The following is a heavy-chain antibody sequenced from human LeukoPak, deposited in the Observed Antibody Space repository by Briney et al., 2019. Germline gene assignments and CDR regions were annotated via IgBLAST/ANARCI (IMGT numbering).Heavy chain of an antibody. Sequence: SVKVSCKASGGTFSSYAISWLRQAPGQGLEWMGRIIPIFGIANYAQKFQGRVTITADKSTSTAYMELSSLRSEDTAVYYCARDGTRLDCSGGSCEYYFDYWGQGTLVTVSS. CDR3: ARDGTRLDCSGGSCEYYFDY. CDR1: GGTFSSYA. D-gene: IGHD2-15*01. J-gene: IGHJ4*02. CDR2: IIPIFGIA. V-gene: IGHV1-69*04.